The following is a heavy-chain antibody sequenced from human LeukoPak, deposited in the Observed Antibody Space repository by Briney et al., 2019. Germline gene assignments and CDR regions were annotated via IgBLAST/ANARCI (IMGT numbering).Heavy chain of an antibody. CDR3: ARDNWNYGSSMDV. V-gene: IGHV4-59*01. Sequence: SETLSLTCTVSGVSISSYYWSWIRQPPGKGLEWIGYIYYSGSTNYNPSLKSRVTISVDTSKNQFSLKLSSVTAADTAVYYCARDNWNYGSSMDVWGQGTTVTVSS. D-gene: IGHD1-7*01. J-gene: IGHJ6*02. CDR2: IYYSGST. CDR1: GVSISSYY.